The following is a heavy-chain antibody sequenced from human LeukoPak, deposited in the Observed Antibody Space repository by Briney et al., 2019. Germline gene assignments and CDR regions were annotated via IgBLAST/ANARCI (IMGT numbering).Heavy chain of an antibody. CDR3: ARHGGYYDY. V-gene: IGHV4-39*01. Sequence: SETLSLTCTVSGGSISSSSYYWGWIRQPPGKGLEWIGSIYYSGSTYYNPSLKSRVTISVDTSKNQFSLKLSSVTAADTAVYYCARHGGYYDYWGQGTLVTVSS. D-gene: IGHD3-16*01. CDR2: IYYSGST. CDR1: GGSISSSSYY. J-gene: IGHJ4*02.